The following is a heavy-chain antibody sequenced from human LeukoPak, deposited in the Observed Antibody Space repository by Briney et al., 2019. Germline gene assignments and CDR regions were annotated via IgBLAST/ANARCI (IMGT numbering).Heavy chain of an antibody. D-gene: IGHD6-13*01. CDR3: ARDPFPIRGSSSLSPFDY. CDR1: GGTFSSYA. J-gene: IGHJ4*02. Sequence: SVKVSCKASGGTFSSYAISWVRQAPGQGLEWMGRIIPIFGTANYAQKFQGRVTITTDESTSTAYMELSSLRSEDTAVYYCARDPFPIRGSSSLSPFDYWGQETLVTVSS. V-gene: IGHV1-69*05. CDR2: IIPIFGTA.